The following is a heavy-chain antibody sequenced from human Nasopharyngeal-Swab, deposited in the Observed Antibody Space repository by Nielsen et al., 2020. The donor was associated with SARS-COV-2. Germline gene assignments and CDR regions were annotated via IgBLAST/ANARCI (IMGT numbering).Heavy chain of an antibody. V-gene: IGHV4-59*01. J-gene: IGHJ6*03. CDR3: ARVGTYYYDSSGHLNYYYYYYMDV. CDR2: IYSSGST. D-gene: IGHD3-22*01. Sequence: RQALGKGLERIGYIYSSGSTNYNPSLKSRVTISVDTSKNQFSLKLSSVTAADTAVYYCARVGTYYYDSSGHLNYYYYYYMDVWGKGTTVTVSS.